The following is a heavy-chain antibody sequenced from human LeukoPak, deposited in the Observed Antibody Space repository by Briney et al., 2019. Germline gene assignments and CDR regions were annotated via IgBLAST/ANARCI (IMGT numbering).Heavy chain of an antibody. J-gene: IGHJ4*02. CDR3: ARDYVYAFDY. CDR2: FSGDGNAK. V-gene: IGHV3-48*01. D-gene: IGHD2/OR15-2a*01. Sequence: PGGSLRLSCAASGFSFSSYSINWVRQAPGKGLEWVSYFSGDGNAKHYTDSLKGRFTISRDNAKNALYLQMNSLRAEDTAVYFCARDYVYAFDYWGQGTLGTVSS. CDR1: GFSFSSYS.